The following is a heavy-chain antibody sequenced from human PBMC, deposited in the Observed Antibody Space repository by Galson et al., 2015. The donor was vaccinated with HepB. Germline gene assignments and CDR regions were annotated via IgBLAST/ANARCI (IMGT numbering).Heavy chain of an antibody. CDR2: IDWDDDK. CDR3: ARSPISSSRSPFDY. J-gene: IGHJ4*02. V-gene: IGHV2-70*04. CDR1: GFSLSTSGMR. Sequence: PALVKPTQTLTLTCTFSGFSLSTSGMRVSWIRQPPGKALEWLARIDWDDDKFYSTSLKTRLTISKDTSKNQVVLTMTNMDPVDTATYYCARSPISSSRSPFDYWGQGTLVTVSS. D-gene: IGHD6-13*01.